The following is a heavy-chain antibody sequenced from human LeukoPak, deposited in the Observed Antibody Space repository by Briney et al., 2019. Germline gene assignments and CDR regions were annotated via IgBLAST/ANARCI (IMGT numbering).Heavy chain of an antibody. V-gene: IGHV3-30*18. Sequence: GGSLRLSCAASGFTFSSYGMYWVRQAPGKGLEWVAVILYDGSNQYYADSVKGRFTISRDNSKNTVDLQMNSLRGEDTAVYYCAEVRSPLYYYYAMDVWGQGTTVTVSS. CDR3: AEVRSPLYYYYAMDV. J-gene: IGHJ6*02. CDR1: GFTFSSYG. CDR2: ILYDGSNQ.